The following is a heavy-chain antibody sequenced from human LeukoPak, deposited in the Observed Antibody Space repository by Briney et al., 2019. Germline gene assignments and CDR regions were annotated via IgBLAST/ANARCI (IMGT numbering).Heavy chain of an antibody. Sequence: GGSLRLSSAASGFTFSSYAMHWVRQAPGKGLEYVSAISSNGGSTYYANSVKGRFTISRDNSKHTLYLQMGSLRAEDMAVYYCARDGERRLEPPTYYYYYYYMDVWGKGTTVTVSS. J-gene: IGHJ6*03. CDR2: ISSNGGST. CDR1: GFTFSSYA. D-gene: IGHD1-1*01. V-gene: IGHV3-64*01. CDR3: ARDGERRLEPPTYYYYYYYMDV.